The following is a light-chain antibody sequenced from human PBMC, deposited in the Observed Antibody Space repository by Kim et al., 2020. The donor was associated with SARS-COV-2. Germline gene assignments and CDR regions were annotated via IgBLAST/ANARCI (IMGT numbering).Light chain of an antibody. Sequence: EIVLTQSPGTLSLSPGERATLSCRASQRVSNNYLAWYQQKPGQAPRMFIYGASRRVTGIPDRISGSGSGTDFTLTISRLEPEDFAVYYCQQYGSSPLTFGGGTKVDIK. CDR2: GAS. J-gene: IGKJ4*01. CDR1: QRVSNNY. V-gene: IGKV3-20*01. CDR3: QQYGSSPLT.